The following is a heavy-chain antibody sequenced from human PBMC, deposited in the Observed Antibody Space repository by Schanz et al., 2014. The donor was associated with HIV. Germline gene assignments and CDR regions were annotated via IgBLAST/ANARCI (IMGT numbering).Heavy chain of an antibody. J-gene: IGHJ4*02. D-gene: IGHD1-26*01. CDR2: ISDTGTTT. Sequence: QVQLVESGGGLVKPGGSLRLSCAASGFTFNDYYMTWIRQAPGKGLEWVSYISDTGTTTYYADSVNGRFTISRDNAKNSMFLQMSSLRVDDTAVYYCARGGGSGSYFAGYHFDYWGQGTLVTVSS. CDR1: GFTFNDYY. CDR3: ARGGGSGSYFAGYHFDY. V-gene: IGHV3-11*01.